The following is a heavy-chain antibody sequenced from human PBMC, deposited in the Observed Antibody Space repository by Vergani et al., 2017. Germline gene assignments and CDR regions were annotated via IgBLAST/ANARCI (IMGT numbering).Heavy chain of an antibody. D-gene: IGHD3-10*01. Sequence: QVQLVQSGAEVKKPGASVKVSCKASGYTFTSYDINCVRQATGQGLVWMGWMNPNSGNTGYAQKFQGRVTMTRNTPISTAYMELSSLRSEDTAVYYCARDRYSAYYGSGSYYRYYYGMDVWGQGTTVTVS. J-gene: IGHJ6*02. CDR2: MNPNSGNT. CDR3: ARDRYSAYYGSGSYYRYYYGMDV. CDR1: GYTFTSYD. V-gene: IGHV1-8*01.